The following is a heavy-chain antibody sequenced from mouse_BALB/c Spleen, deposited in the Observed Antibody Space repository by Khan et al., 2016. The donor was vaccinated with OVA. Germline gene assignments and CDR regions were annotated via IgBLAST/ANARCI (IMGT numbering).Heavy chain of an antibody. J-gene: IGHJ2*01. CDR2: IWAGGSK. V-gene: IGHV2-9*02. Sequence: QVQLKESGPGLVAPSQSLSITCTVSGFSLTSYGVHWVRQPPGKGLEWLGVIWAGGSKNENSAQMTSQSISKDNSKSQVFLKMHILHTDDTAMYYCARLEDIWGQGTTLTVSS. CDR3: ARLEDI. D-gene: IGHD1-3*01. CDR1: GFSLTSYG.